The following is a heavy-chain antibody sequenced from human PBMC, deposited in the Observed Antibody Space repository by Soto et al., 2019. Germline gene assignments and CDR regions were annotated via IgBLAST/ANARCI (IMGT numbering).Heavy chain of an antibody. V-gene: IGHV3-30-3*01. CDR2: ISYDGSNK. D-gene: IGHD5-18*01. CDR3: ARVRTRGYSYGFYSGMDV. Sequence: QVQLVESGGGVVQPGRSLRLSCAASGFTFSSYAMHWVRQAPGKGLEWVAVISYDGSNKYYADSVKGRFTISRDNSKNTLYLQMNSLRAEDTAVYYCARVRTRGYSYGFYSGMDVWGQGTTVTVS. J-gene: IGHJ6*02. CDR1: GFTFSSYA.